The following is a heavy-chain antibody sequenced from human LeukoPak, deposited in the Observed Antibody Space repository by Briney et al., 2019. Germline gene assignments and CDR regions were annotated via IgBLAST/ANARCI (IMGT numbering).Heavy chain of an antibody. J-gene: IGHJ4*02. CDR1: GFSYSSYA. Sequence: PGGSLRLSCAASGFSYSSYAVSWVPKAPGKGLEWLSSISSSGAHTYFAVSVEGRFTNARDNSKNTLYLQMSSLRAEDTAVYYCAKRDRPCSGDCSAPYYFDYWGQGTLVTVSS. V-gene: IGHV3-23*01. CDR3: AKRDRPCSGDCSAPYYFDY. CDR2: ISSSGAHT. D-gene: IGHD2-21*02.